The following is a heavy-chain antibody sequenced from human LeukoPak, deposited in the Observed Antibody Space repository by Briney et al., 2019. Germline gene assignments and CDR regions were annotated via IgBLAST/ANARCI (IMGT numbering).Heavy chain of an antibody. D-gene: IGHD3-10*01. Sequence: GRSLRLSCAASGFTFDDYAMHWVRQAPGKGLEWVSGISWNSGSIGYADSVKGRFTISRDNAKNSLYLQMNSLRAEDTALYYCAKDIGAYYGSGSYYSFYYYYYMDVWGKGTTVTISS. CDR1: GFTFDDYA. CDR3: AKDIGAYYGSGSYYSFYYYYYMDV. J-gene: IGHJ6*03. CDR2: ISWNSGSI. V-gene: IGHV3-9*01.